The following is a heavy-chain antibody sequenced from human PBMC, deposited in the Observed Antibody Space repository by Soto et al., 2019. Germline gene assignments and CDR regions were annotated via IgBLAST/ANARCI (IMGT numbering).Heavy chain of an antibody. CDR3: ASPPDV. V-gene: IGHV3-48*03. CDR1: GFNFRGYE. CDR2: ITSSGSTI. J-gene: IGHJ6*02. Sequence: RLSCAASGFNFRGYEMYWIRQGPGKGLEWVAYITSSGSTIYYADSVKGRFTISRDNAKNSLSLQMNSLKPEDTAVYYCASPPDVWGQGTTVTVSS.